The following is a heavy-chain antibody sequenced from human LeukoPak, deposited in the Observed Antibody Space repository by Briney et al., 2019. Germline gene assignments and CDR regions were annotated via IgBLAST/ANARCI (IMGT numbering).Heavy chain of an antibody. CDR3: ARGGKRNYDILTGYYLGRVWFDP. D-gene: IGHD3-9*01. J-gene: IGHJ5*02. V-gene: IGHV4-34*01. CDR2: INHSGST. Sequence: SETLSLTCAVYGGSFSGYYWSWIRQPPGKGLEWIGEINHSGSTNYNPSLKSRVTISVDTSKNQFSLKLSSVTAADTAVYYCARGGKRNYDILTGYYLGRVWFDPWGQGTLVTVSS. CDR1: GGSFSGYY.